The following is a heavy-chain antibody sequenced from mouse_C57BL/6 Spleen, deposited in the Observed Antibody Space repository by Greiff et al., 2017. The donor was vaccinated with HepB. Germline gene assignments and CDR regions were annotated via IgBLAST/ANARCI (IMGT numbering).Heavy chain of an antibody. Sequence: VQLQQSGAELVRPGASVKLSCTASGFNIKDDYMHWVKQRPEQGLEWIGWIDPENGDTEYASKFQGKATITADTSSNTAYLQLSSLTSEDTAVYYCTTRSKEDAMDYWGQGTSVTVSS. V-gene: IGHV14-4*01. CDR2: IDPENGDT. CDR1: GFNIKDDY. CDR3: TTRSKEDAMDY. J-gene: IGHJ4*01.